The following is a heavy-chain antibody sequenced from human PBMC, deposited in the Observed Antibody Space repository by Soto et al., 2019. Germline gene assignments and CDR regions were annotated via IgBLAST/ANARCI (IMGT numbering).Heavy chain of an antibody. CDR3: ATQVLRFLEWSRKTPYYMDV. V-gene: IGHV3-23*01. D-gene: IGHD3-3*01. Sequence: GGSLRLSCAASGFTFSSYAMSWVRQAPGKGLEWVSAISGSGGSTYYADSVKGRFTISRDNSKNTLYLQMNSLRAEDTAVYYCATQVLRFLEWSRKTPYYMDVWGKGTTVTVSS. CDR1: GFTFSSYA. J-gene: IGHJ6*03. CDR2: ISGSGGST.